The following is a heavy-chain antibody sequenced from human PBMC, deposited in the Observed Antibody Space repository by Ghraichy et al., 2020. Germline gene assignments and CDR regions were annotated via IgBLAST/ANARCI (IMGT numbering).Heavy chain of an antibody. D-gene: IGHD2-15*01. V-gene: IGHV4-59*01. J-gene: IGHJ6*02. CDR3: ARKRIYYGMDV. Sequence: SQTLSLTCTVSGGSISSYYWSWIRQPPGKGLEWIGYIYYSGSTNYNPSLKSRVTISVDTSKNQFSLKLSSVTAADTAVYYCARKRIYYGMDVWGQGTTVTVSS. CDR1: GGSISSYY. CDR2: IYYSGST.